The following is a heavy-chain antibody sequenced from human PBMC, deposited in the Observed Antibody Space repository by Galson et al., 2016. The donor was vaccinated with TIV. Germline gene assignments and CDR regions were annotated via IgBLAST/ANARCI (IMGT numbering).Heavy chain of an antibody. Sequence: SLRLSCADSRSTFSSSWMNWVRQAPGKGLEWVANINGDGTEIKYVDSVKGRFTISRDNAKNSLYLQLSNLRVEDTAIYYCAQWLGTCNFWGQGTLVTVSS. CDR2: INGDGTEI. D-gene: IGHD6-19*01. CDR1: RSTFSSSW. V-gene: IGHV3-7*01. J-gene: IGHJ4*02. CDR3: AQWLGTCNF.